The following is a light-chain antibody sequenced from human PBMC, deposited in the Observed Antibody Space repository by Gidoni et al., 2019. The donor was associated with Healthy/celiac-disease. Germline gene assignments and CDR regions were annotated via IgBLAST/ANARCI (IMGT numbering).Light chain of an antibody. CDR1: SSNIGAGYD. V-gene: IGLV1-40*01. J-gene: IGLJ3*02. Sequence: QSVLTQSPSLSGAPGPRVTISCTGSSSNIGAGYDVHWYQQLPGTAPKLLIYGNSNRPSGVPDRFSGSKSGTSASLAITGLQAEDEADYYCQSYDSSLSGSVFGGGTKLTVL. CDR2: GNS. CDR3: QSYDSSLSGSV.